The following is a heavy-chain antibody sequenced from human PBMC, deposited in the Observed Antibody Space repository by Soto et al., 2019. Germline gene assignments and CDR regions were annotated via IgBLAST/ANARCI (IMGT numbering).Heavy chain of an antibody. CDR2: SHYSGSA. CDR1: GASVNSGSYF. D-gene: IGHD5-18*01. Sequence: QVQLQESGPGLVKPSQTLSLTCTVSGASVNSGSYFWTWIRQDPGNGLEWIGYSHYSGSAFYNPSLKSRVSISVDTSKNQFSLKLSSVTAADTAVYYCARVDTAMVNYFDYWGQGALVIVSS. V-gene: IGHV4-31*03. CDR3: ARVDTAMVNYFDY. J-gene: IGHJ4*02.